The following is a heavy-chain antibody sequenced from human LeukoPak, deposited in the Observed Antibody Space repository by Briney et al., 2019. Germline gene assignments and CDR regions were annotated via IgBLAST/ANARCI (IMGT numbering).Heavy chain of an antibody. CDR1: GGTFSSYA. D-gene: IGHD5-24*01. CDR2: IIPIFGTA. Sequence: SVKVSCTASGGTFSSYAISWVRQAPGHGLEWMGGIIPIFGTANYAQKFQGRVTITADESTSTAYMELSSLRSEDTAVYYCARDRTAACRDGYHSWVCAAFDIWGQGTMVTVSS. J-gene: IGHJ3*02. CDR3: ARDRTAACRDGYHSWVCAAFDI. V-gene: IGHV1-69*13.